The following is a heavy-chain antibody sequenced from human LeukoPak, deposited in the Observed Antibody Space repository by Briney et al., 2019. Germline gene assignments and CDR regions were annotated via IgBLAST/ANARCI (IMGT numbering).Heavy chain of an antibody. V-gene: IGHV3-43D*03. D-gene: IGHD1-26*01. CDR2: ISWDGGSA. CDR3: AKSPLMGAHDAFDI. Sequence: GGSLRLSCAVSGFTFSSYAMHWVRQAPGKGLEWVSLISWDGGSAYYADSVKGRFTISRDNSKNSLYLQMNSLRAEDTALYYCAKSPLMGAHDAFDIWGQGTMVTVSS. J-gene: IGHJ3*02. CDR1: GFTFSSYA.